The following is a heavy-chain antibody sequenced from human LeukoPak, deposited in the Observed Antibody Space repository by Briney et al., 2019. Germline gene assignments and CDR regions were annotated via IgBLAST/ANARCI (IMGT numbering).Heavy chain of an antibody. CDR3: ARAWIQLFTPDFDL. CDR2: IKPNTGVT. D-gene: IGHD5-18*01. CDR1: GYTFSGHS. J-gene: IGHJ4*02. Sequence: GASVTVSCKHSGYTFSGHSLHWVRPAPGQGLEWMGRIKPNTGVTQYKENIHDRVIINRNTSINTAYMELNEQTSDDTAIYDCARAWIQLFTPDFDLWGEKTLVTVSS. V-gene: IGHV1-2*06.